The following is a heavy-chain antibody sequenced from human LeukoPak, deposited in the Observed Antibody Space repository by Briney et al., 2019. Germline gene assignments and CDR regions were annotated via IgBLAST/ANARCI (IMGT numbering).Heavy chain of an antibody. CDR1: GGSISSYY. CDR3: ARTYPRTKLRFLEWLPSYYFDY. J-gene: IGHJ4*02. D-gene: IGHD3-3*01. CDR2: IYYSGST. V-gene: IGHV4-59*01. Sequence: SETLSLTCTVSGGSISSYYWSWIRQPPGKGLEWIGYIYYSGSTSYNPSLKSRVTISVDTSKNQFSLKLSSVTAADTAVYYCARTYPRTKLRFLEWLPSYYFDYWGQGTLVTVSS.